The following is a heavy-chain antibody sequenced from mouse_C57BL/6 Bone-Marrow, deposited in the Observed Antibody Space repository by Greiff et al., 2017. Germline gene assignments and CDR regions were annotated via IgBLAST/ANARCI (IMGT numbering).Heavy chain of an antibody. J-gene: IGHJ2*01. CDR2: IDPSDSYT. D-gene: IGHD1-1*01. CDR1: GYTFTSYW. Sequence: QVQLQQPGAELVRPGTSVKLSCKASGYTFTSYWMHWVKQRPGQGLEWIGVIDPSDSYTNYNQKFKGKATLTVDTSSSTAYMQLSSLTSEDSAVYYCARLRAFDYYGSSFDWWGQGTTLTVSS. V-gene: IGHV1-59*01. CDR3: ARLRAFDYYGSSFDW.